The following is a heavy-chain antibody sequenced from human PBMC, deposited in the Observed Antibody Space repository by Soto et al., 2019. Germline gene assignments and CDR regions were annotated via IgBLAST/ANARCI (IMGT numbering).Heavy chain of an antibody. CDR3: ERDQGKEQQLGPFDY. J-gene: IGHJ4*02. CDR1: GFTVSSNY. CDR2: IYSGGST. V-gene: IGHV3-66*01. D-gene: IGHD6-13*01. Sequence: EVQLVESGGGLVQPGGSLRLSCAASGFTVSSNYMSWVRQAPGKGLEWVSVIYSGGSTYYADSVKGRFTISRDNSKNTLYLQRNSLRAEATAVYYCERDQGKEQQLGPFDYWGQGTLVTVSS.